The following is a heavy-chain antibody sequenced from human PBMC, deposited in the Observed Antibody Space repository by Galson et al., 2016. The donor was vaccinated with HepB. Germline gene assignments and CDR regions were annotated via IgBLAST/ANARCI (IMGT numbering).Heavy chain of an antibody. CDR2: ISYDGSNK. D-gene: IGHD2-2*01. CDR3: AKDGRIYCSSASCHGHFHY. V-gene: IGHV3-30*18. CDR1: GFTFSSYG. Sequence: SLRLSCAASGFTFSSYGMHWVRQAPGKGLEWVAFISYDGSNKKYADSAKGRFTISRDNSKKTLYLQMNSLRAEDTAVYYCAKDGRIYCSSASCHGHFHYWGQGTLVTVSS. J-gene: IGHJ4*02.